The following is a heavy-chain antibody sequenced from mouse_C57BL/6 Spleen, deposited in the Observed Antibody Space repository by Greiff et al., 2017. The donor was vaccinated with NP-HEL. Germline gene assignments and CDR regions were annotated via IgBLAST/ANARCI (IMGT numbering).Heavy chain of an antibody. V-gene: IGHV1-15*01. Sequence: QVQLQQSGAELVRPGASVTLSCKASGYTFTDYEMHWVKQTPVHGLEWIGAIDPETGGTAYNQKFKGKAILTADKSSSTAYMELRSLTSEDSAVYYCTGARYYGSSMYFDYWGKGTTLTVSS. CDR1: GYTFTDYE. D-gene: IGHD1-1*01. CDR2: IDPETGGT. J-gene: IGHJ2*01. CDR3: TGARYYGSSMYFDY.